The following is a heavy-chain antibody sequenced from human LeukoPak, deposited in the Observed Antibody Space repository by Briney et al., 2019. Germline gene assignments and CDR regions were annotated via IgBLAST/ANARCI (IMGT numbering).Heavy chain of an antibody. CDR3: AKDLNTYYDILTGFDY. CDR1: GFTFSSYS. Sequence: GGSLRLSCAASGFTFSSYSMTWVRQAPGKGLEWVSSISSSSSYIYYADSVKGRFTISRDNAKNSLYLQMNSLRAEDTALYYCAKDLNTYYDILTGFDYWGQGTLVTVSS. D-gene: IGHD3-9*01. J-gene: IGHJ4*02. CDR2: ISSSSSYI. V-gene: IGHV3-21*04.